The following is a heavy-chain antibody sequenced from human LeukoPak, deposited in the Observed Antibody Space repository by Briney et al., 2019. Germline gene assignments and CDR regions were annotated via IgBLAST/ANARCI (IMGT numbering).Heavy chain of an antibody. J-gene: IGHJ2*01. CDR2: SSTGSSII. Sequence: HPGGSLRLSCAASGFTFSSYGMHWVRQAPGKGLEWVSYSSTGSSIIYYADSVKGRFTISRDNTKNSLYLQMNSLRAEDTAVYYCARGGPSKQRYFDLWGRGTLVTVSS. CDR3: ARGGPSKQRYFDL. V-gene: IGHV3-48*04. D-gene: IGHD3-16*01. CDR1: GFTFSSYG.